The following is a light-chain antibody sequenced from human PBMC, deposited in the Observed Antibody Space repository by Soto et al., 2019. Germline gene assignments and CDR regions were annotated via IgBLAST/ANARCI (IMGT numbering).Light chain of an antibody. V-gene: IGKV1-5*03. CDR3: QQYKLYPWT. J-gene: IGKJ1*01. Sequence: DIQMTHYPSTLSASVGDRVTITCRASQSIGSSLAWYQQKPGKAPNLLIYVASNLESGVPSRFSGSGSGTEFTLTISSLQPDDFATYYCQQYKLYPWTFGQGTKVEIQ. CDR1: QSIGSS. CDR2: VAS.